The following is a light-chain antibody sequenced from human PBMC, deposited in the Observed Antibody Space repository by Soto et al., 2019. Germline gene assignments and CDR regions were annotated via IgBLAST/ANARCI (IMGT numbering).Light chain of an antibody. CDR3: QQYYSTPQT. Sequence: DIVMTQSPDSLAVSLGERATINCKSSQSVLYTSNNKNHLAWYQQKPGQPPKLLIYWASTRESGVPDRFSGRGSGTDFTLTISSLQAEDVAVYYCQQYYSTPQTFGQGTKVEIK. CDR2: WAS. V-gene: IGKV4-1*01. J-gene: IGKJ1*01. CDR1: QSVLYTSNNKNH.